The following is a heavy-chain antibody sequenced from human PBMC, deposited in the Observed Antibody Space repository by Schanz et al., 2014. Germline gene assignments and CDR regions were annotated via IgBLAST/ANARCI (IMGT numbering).Heavy chain of an antibody. V-gene: IGHV3-74*02. CDR1: GFTLSSYW. CDR3: ARGTDWSLHY. Sequence: DVQLLESGGGLVQPGGSLRLSCAASGFTLSSYWMHWVRQVPGKGLEWVSCTNGDGTNAKYADSVKGRFTVSRDSGQNSLYLQMNSLRAGDTAVYYCARGTDWSLHYWGQGALVTVSS. D-gene: IGHD1-1*01. CDR2: TNGDGTNA. J-gene: IGHJ4*02.